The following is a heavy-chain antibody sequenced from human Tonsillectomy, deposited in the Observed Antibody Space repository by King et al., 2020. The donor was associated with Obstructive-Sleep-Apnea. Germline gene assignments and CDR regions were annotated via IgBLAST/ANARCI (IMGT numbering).Heavy chain of an antibody. D-gene: IGHD4-11*01. Sequence: QLVQSGGGLVQPGGSLRLSCAASGFTFSSYGMNWVRQAPGKGLEWVSYISSSSSNIYYADSVKGRFTLSRENAKNSLYLQINSLRAEDTAVYYYARESIDYPDIWGQGTMVTVSS. J-gene: IGHJ3*02. CDR1: GFTFSSYG. CDR2: ISSSSSNI. V-gene: IGHV3-48*04. CDR3: ARESIDYPDI.